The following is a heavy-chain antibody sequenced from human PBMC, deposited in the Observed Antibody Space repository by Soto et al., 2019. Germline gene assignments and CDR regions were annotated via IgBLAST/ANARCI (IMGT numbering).Heavy chain of an antibody. D-gene: IGHD3-22*01. Sequence: GGSLRLSCAASGFTFSSCAMSWVRQAPGKGLEWVSSISRSGDSTYYADSVKGRFTISRDNSKNTLYLQMNSLRAEDTAVYFCASLITTSSNYYYYYGMDVWGQGTTVTVSS. J-gene: IGHJ6*02. CDR1: GFTFSSCA. V-gene: IGHV3-23*01. CDR3: ASLITTSSNYYYYYGMDV. CDR2: ISRSGDST.